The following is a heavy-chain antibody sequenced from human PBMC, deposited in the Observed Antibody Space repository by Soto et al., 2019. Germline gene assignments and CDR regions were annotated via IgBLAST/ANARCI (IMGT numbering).Heavy chain of an antibody. CDR3: TQIYGSVSVRKFFHS. V-gene: IGHV2-5*02. D-gene: IGHD6-19*01. CDR2: VFWDGGE. CDR1: GFSLTTTGVG. Sequence: QITLRESGPSLVKPTETLTLTCTFSGFSLTTTGVGVGWIRQPPGKALEWLAVVFWDGGERYSPSLKSRLTTLKDANKDQVDFTLTKSDTADTDTYYCTQIYGSVSVRKFFHSRGQGTLGTV. J-gene: IGHJ5*01.